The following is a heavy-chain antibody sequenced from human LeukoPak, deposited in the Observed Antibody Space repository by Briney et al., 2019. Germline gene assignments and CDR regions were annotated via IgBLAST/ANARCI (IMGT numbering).Heavy chain of an antibody. V-gene: IGHV4-39*07. D-gene: IGHD5-18*01. J-gene: IGHJ5*02. CDR1: GDSISSSPYY. CDR2: IYYSGTT. CDR3: AKGAGGFSYYNWFDP. Sequence: SETLSLTCTVSGDSISSSPYYWGWIRQSPGKGLEWIGSIYYSGTTHYNPSLESRVTISVDTSKNQFSLKLASVTAADTAIYYCAKGAGGFSYYNWFDPWGQGTLVTVSS.